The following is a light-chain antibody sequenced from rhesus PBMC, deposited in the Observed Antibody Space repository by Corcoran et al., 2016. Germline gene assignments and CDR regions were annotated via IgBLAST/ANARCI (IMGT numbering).Light chain of an antibody. CDR2: YAS. V-gene: IGKV1-19*01. CDR1: QDISSW. J-gene: IGKJ4*01. CDR3: QQYDDLPLT. Sequence: DIQMTQSPSSLSASVGDKVTITCHASQDISSWLAWYQQKPGKAPKPLTYYASSLQSGVTSRFSGSGSGTDYTLTISSLQPEDCATYYCQQYDDLPLTFGGGTKVEIK.